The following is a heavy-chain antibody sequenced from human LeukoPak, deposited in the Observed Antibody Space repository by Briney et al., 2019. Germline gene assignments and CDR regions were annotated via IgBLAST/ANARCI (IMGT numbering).Heavy chain of an antibody. D-gene: IGHD3-10*01. V-gene: IGHV4-39*07. J-gene: IGHJ4*02. CDR2: IYYSGTT. CDR1: NGSISSSSYY. Sequence: PSETLSLTCTVSNGSISSSSYYWGWIRQHPGKGLEWIGSIYYSGTTYYNPSLKSRVTISLDTSKNQFSLKLSSVTAADTAVYYCARVWVRVGNYDYWGQGTLVTVSS. CDR3: ARVWVRVGNYDY.